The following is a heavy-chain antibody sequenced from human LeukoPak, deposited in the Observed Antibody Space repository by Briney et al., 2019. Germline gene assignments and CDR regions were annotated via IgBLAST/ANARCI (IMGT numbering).Heavy chain of an antibody. CDR2: IYYGGST. CDR3: ARGSGSSDY. CDR1: GGSISSSRYY. J-gene: IGHJ4*02. D-gene: IGHD1-26*01. V-gene: IGHV4-39*01. Sequence: PSETLSLTCTVSGGSISSSRYYWGWIRQPPGKGLDWIASIYYGGSTFYNPSLKSRVTISVDTSKNQFSLRLSSVTAADTAVYYCARGSGSSDYWGQGTLVTVSS.